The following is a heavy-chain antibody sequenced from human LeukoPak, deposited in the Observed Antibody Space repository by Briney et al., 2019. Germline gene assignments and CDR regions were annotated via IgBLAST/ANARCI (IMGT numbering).Heavy chain of an antibody. D-gene: IGHD1-26*01. CDR1: GYTFTSYY. CDR2: INPSGGST. Sequence: ASVKVSCKASGYTFTSYYMHWVRQAPGQGLEWMGIINPSGGSTSYAQKFQGRVTTTRDMSTSAVYMELSSLRSEDTAVYYCARDWESGHFDYWGQGTLVTVSS. CDR3: ARDWESGHFDY. J-gene: IGHJ4*02. V-gene: IGHV1-46*01.